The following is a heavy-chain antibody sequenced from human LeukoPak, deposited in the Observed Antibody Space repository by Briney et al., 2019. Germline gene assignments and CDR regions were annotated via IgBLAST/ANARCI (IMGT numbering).Heavy chain of an antibody. CDR2: ISPGDSDA. D-gene: IGHD2-2*01. CDR3: ARRYCSSTSCNPYFFDY. Sequence: GESLKISCKGSGYTFTNYYIGWVRQTPGKGPEWMGIISPGDSDARYSPSFQGQVTISAGKSISTAYLRWSSLKASDTAMYYCARRYCSSTSCNPYFFDYWGQGTLVTVSS. J-gene: IGHJ4*02. CDR1: GYTFTNYY. V-gene: IGHV5-51*01.